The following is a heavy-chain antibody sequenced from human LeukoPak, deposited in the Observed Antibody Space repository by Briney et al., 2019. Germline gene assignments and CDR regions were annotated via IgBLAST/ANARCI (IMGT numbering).Heavy chain of an antibody. D-gene: IGHD6-19*01. J-gene: IGHJ3*02. Sequence: ASVRVSCKASGYTFVNYGINWVRQAPGQGLEWMGWISTYNGNTVFAQKFQDRLTMTTDTSTTTGYMELKSLTSDDTAVYYCARFGLGKHIEVAGIPFDIWGQGTMVTVSS. CDR3: ARFGLGKHIEVAGIPFDI. CDR2: ISTYNGNT. CDR1: GYTFVNYG. V-gene: IGHV1-18*01.